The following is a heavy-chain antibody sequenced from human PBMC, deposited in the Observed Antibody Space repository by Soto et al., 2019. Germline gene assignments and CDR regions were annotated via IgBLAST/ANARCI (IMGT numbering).Heavy chain of an antibody. Sequence: PSETLSLTCTVSGGSISSGGYYWSWIRQHPGKGLEWIGYIYYSGSTYYNPSLKSRVTISVDTSKNQFSLKLSSVTAADTAVYYCARELLWEAVAPTVLYYFGYWGQGTRGTVSP. D-gene: IGHD1-26*01. CDR2: IYYSGST. J-gene: IGHJ4*02. CDR3: ARELLWEAVAPTVLYYFGY. V-gene: IGHV4-31*03. CDR1: GGSISSGGYY.